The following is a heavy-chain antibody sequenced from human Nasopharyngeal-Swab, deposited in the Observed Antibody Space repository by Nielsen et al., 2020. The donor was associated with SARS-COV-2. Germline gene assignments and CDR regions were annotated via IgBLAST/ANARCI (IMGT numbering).Heavy chain of an antibody. Sequence: SETLSLTCTVSGGSINSNYWTWIRQSPGKGLEWIGYIYYTGRTNSNPSLKTRVSISVDTSRNQFSLRLSSVTAADTAVYYCARSVSDYTNNDRFDYFDPWGQGSLVTVSS. CDR3: ARSVSDYTNNDRFDYFDP. CDR2: IYYTGRT. CDR1: GGSINSNY. V-gene: IGHV4-59*01. J-gene: IGHJ5*02. D-gene: IGHD4-11*01.